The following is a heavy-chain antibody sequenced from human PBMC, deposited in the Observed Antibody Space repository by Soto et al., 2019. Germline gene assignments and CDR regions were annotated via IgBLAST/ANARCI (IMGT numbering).Heavy chain of an antibody. CDR3: AREIVTAGGNNYFDP. J-gene: IGHJ5*02. D-gene: IGHD2-21*02. Sequence: ETLSLTCGVSGGTVASSHWWSWVRQSPGRGLEWIGNVYHTGDTNFNPSLQSRVTFSVDKSNNQFSLRLTSVTAADTAVYFCAREIVTAGGNNYFDPCGPGTLVTVSS. CDR1: GGTVASSHW. CDR2: VYHTGDT. V-gene: IGHV4-4*01.